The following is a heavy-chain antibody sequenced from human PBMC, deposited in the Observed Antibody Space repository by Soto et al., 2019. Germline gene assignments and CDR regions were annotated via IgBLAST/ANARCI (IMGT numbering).Heavy chain of an antibody. Sequence: SGRLSLTCTVSGGSISSYDWSWIRQPPGKGLEWIGYIYYSGSTNYNPSLKSRVTISVDTSKNQFSLKLSSVTAADTAVYYCARHVQWLVTFDYWGQGTLVTVSS. CDR2: IYYSGST. V-gene: IGHV4-59*08. CDR1: GGSISSYD. D-gene: IGHD6-19*01. J-gene: IGHJ4*02. CDR3: ARHVQWLVTFDY.